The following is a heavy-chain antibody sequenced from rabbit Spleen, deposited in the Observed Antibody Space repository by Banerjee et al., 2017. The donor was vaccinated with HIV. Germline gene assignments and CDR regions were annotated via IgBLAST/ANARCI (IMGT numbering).Heavy chain of an antibody. CDR3: ARDTSSSFSSYGMDL. Sequence: QEQLVESGGGLVQPEGSLAPTCKASGFSFSGSYQMCWVRQAPGKGLEWIACIDISSGSTWYASWAKGRFTTSKTSSTTVTLQMTRLTAADTATYFCARDTSSSFSSYGMDLWGQGTLVTVS. CDR1: GFSFSGSYQ. CDR2: IDISSGST. V-gene: IGHV1S45*01. D-gene: IGHD1-1*01. J-gene: IGHJ6*01.